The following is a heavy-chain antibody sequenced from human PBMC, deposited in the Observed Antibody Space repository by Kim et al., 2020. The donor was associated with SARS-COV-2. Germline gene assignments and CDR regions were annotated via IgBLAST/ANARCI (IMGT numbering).Heavy chain of an antibody. CDR3: ARDYYYGSGSYYSDLPNDY. CDR2: ISYDGSNK. Sequence: GGSLRLSCAASGFTFRSYGMHWVRQAPGKGLEWVSVISYDGSNKYYADSVKGRFTISRDNSKNTLYLQMNSLRAEDTAVYYCARDYYYGSGSYYSDLPNDYWGQGTLVTVSS. J-gene: IGHJ4*02. D-gene: IGHD3-10*01. V-gene: IGHV3-33*05. CDR1: GFTFRSYG.